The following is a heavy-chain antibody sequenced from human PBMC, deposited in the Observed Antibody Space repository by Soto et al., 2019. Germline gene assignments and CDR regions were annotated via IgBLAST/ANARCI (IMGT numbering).Heavy chain of an antibody. CDR1: GFTFSSYG. D-gene: IGHD3-10*01. CDR3: AKGVHFYNY. J-gene: IGHJ4*02. CDR2: ITNDGNNT. V-gene: IGHV3-30*18. Sequence: GGSLRLSCAASGFTFSSYGMHWVRQAPGKGLEWVAVITNDGNNTYYADSVKGRFTISRDNSKNTLYLQMDNLSPEDTAVYYCAKGVHFYNYWGQGILVTVSS.